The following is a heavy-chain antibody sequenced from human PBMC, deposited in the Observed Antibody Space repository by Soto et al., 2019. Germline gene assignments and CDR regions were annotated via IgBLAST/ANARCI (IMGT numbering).Heavy chain of an antibody. CDR3: ARHYYTDPFDY. CDR1: GGSINRYY. D-gene: IGHD3-22*01. V-gene: IGHV4-59*08. Sequence: QVQLQESGPGLVKPSETLSLTCTVSGGSINRYYWSWIRQPPGKGLEWIGYISDSGSTDYNPSLRSRVTISVDTSKNQFSLKLSSVTAADTAVYYCARHYYTDPFDYWGQGTLVTVSS. J-gene: IGHJ4*02. CDR2: ISDSGST.